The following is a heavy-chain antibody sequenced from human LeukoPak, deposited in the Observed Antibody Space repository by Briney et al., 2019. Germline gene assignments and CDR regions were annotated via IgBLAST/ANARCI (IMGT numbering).Heavy chain of an antibody. Sequence: GGSLRLSCAASGFTFSSYAMGWVRQAPGKGLEWVSAISGSGGSTYYAGSVKGRFTISRDNSKDTLYLQMNSLRAEDTAVYYCAKGILGAIPTYYFDYWGQGTLVTVSS. J-gene: IGHJ4*02. CDR2: ISGSGGST. CDR3: AKGILGAIPTYYFDY. CDR1: GFTFSSYA. V-gene: IGHV3-23*01. D-gene: IGHD1-26*01.